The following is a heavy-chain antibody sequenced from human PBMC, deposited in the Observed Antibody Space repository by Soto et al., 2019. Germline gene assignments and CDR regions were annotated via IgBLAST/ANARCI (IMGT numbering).Heavy chain of an antibody. J-gene: IGHJ4*02. CDR3: ANDRHPEGPLDY. Sequence: PGGSRRLSCAASGFTFSIYAMSCVRQAPGKGLEWVSAISGSGGSTYYADSVKGRFTISRDNSKNTLYLQMTSLRAEDPAVYYCANDRHPEGPLDYWGQGTLVTVSS. CDR2: ISGSGGST. D-gene: IGHD6-6*01. V-gene: IGHV3-23*01. CDR1: GFTFSIYA.